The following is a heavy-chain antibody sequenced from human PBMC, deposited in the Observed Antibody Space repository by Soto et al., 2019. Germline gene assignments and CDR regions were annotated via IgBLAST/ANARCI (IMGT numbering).Heavy chain of an antibody. D-gene: IGHD3-3*01. CDR2: ISYDGSNK. CDR1: GFTFSSCA. V-gene: IGHV3-30-3*01. CDR3: ARDKRDLRFLEWSYYFDY. J-gene: IGHJ4*02. Sequence: QVQLVESGGGVVQPGRSLRLSCAASGFTFSSCAMHWVRQAPGKGLEWVALISYDGSNKYYADSVKGRFTISRDNSKNPLYLQRNSLRAEDTAVYYCARDKRDLRFLEWSYYFDYWGQGTLVTVSS.